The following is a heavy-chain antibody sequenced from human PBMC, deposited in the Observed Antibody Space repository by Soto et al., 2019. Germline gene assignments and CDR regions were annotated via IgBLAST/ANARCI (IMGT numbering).Heavy chain of an antibody. CDR3: PKTRGSGSYTNWNFDV. D-gene: IGHD1-26*01. V-gene: IGHV3-23*01. CDR1: GFTFSNYA. Sequence: EVQVLESGGGLVQPGGSLRLSCAASGFTFSNYAMSWVRQAPGKGLEWVATIHGGGDYTHYPDSVKGRFTISRDNSRNTLFLQMISLRAEDTAVYEFPKTRGSGSYTNWNFDVWGRGNRVNVSS. CDR2: IHGGGDYT. J-gene: IGHJ2*01.